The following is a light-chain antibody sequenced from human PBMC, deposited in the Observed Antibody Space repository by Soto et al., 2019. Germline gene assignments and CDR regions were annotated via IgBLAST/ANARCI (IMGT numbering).Light chain of an antibody. CDR1: SSDVGSYIY. Sequence: HSVLTQPASVSGSPGQSITISCTGTSSDVGSYIYVSWYQHHPGKAPKLMIYDVSNRPSGVSNRFSGSKSGNTASLTISGLQAEDEAEYYCVSYTTFSSYVFGTGTKLTVL. CDR2: DVS. J-gene: IGLJ1*01. CDR3: VSYTTFSSYV. V-gene: IGLV2-14*01.